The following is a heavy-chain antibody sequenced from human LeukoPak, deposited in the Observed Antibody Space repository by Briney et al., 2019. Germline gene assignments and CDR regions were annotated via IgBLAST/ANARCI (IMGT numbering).Heavy chain of an antibody. CDR3: ARDLTVPAAKGGLYDY. Sequence: ASVKVSCKVSGYTLTELSMHWVRQAPGKGLEWMGGFDPEDGETIYAQKFQGRVTMTEDTSTDTAYMELSSLRSEDTAVYYCARDLTVPAAKGGLYDYWGQGTLVTVSS. J-gene: IGHJ4*02. CDR1: GYTLTELS. D-gene: IGHD2-2*01. CDR2: FDPEDGET. V-gene: IGHV1-24*01.